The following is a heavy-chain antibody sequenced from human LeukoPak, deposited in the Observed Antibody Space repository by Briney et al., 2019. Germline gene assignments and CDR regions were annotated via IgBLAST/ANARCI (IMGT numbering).Heavy chain of an antibody. J-gene: IGHJ3*02. CDR1: GFTFSAYA. D-gene: IGHD3-10*01. CDR2: ISSNGGSS. V-gene: IGHV3-64D*09. CDR3: VKGAGDAFDI. Sequence: GGSLRLSCAASGFTFSAYARYRVRQPPGKGLEYVSGISSNGGSSFYADSVKGRFTISRDNSKNTLYLQMSSLRAEDTAVYYCVKGAGDAFDIWGQGTIVTVSS.